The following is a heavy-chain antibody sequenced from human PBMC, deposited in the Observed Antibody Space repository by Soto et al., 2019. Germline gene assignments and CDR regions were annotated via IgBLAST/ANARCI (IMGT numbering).Heavy chain of an antibody. Sequence: QVQLVQSGAEVKRPGSSVKVSCKASGGTFSSYTISWVRQAPGQGLEWMGGIIPIFGTANYAQKFQGRVTITADESTSTAYMELSSLRSEDTAVYYCARDFPNYGSGSYWYWGQGTLVTVSS. V-gene: IGHV1-69*01. CDR2: IIPIFGTA. CDR3: ARDFPNYGSGSYWY. D-gene: IGHD3-10*01. CDR1: GGTFSSYT. J-gene: IGHJ4*02.